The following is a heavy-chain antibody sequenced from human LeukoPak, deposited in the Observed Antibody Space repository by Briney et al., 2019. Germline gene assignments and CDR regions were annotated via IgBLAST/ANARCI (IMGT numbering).Heavy chain of an antibody. D-gene: IGHD5-12*01. CDR2: INPKSGGT. J-gene: IGHJ4*02. Sequence: ASVKVSCKASGFTFTGYYMHWVRQAPGQGLEWMGWINPKSGGTNYAQKFQGRVTMTRDTSTSTAYMELSRLTSDDMAVYYCARDPTRGDLSVYWGQGSLVTVSS. CDR3: ARDPTRGDLSVY. CDR1: GFTFTGYY. V-gene: IGHV1-2*02.